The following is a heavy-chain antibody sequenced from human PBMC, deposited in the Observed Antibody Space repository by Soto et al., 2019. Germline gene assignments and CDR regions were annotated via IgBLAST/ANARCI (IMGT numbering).Heavy chain of an antibody. CDR1: GFTFRNYW. D-gene: IGHD4-17*01. J-gene: IGHJ4*02. CDR2: IQQDGRDK. CDR3: ARGVDDYADYRFDY. V-gene: IGHV3-7*01. Sequence: EVQLVESGGGLVQPGGSLRLPCAASGFTFRNYWMSWVRQAPGKGLEWVANIQQDGRDKYYVDSVRGRFTISRDNARNSLYLQMNSLRAEDTAVYYCARGVDDYADYRFDYWGQGTLVTVSS.